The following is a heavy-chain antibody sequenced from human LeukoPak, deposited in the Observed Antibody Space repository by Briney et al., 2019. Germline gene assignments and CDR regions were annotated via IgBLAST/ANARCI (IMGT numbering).Heavy chain of an antibody. CDR2: IYYSGST. V-gene: IGHV4-31*03. CDR3: ESAPGKYISSWLSVPAAFDY. J-gene: IGHJ4*02. CDR1: GGSISSGGYY. Sequence: SQTMSLTCTVAGGSISSGGYYWSWIRQHPGKGLDWFGYIYYSGSTYYNPSLKSRVTISVDPSKNQFSLKLSSVTAADTDVYFCESAPGKYISSWLSVPAAFDYWGQGNLVTVSA. D-gene: IGHD6-13*01.